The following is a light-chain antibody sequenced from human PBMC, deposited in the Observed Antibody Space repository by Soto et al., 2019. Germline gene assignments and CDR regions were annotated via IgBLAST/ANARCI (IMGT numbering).Light chain of an antibody. Sequence: EFVLTQSPGTLSLSPVERATLSCRASQTVRNNYLAWYQQKPGQAPRLLIYDASSRATGIPDRFSGGGSGTDFTLTISRLEPEDFALYYCQQYGSSPWTFGQGTKVDIK. CDR1: QTVRNNY. V-gene: IGKV3-20*01. CDR2: DAS. J-gene: IGKJ1*01. CDR3: QQYGSSPWT.